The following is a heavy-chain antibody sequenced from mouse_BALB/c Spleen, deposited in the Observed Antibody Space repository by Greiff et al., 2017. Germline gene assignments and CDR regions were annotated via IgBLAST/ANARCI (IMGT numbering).Heavy chain of an antibody. D-gene: IGHD2-10*02. CDR1: GFTFSSYY. J-gene: IGHJ2*01. CDR2: INSNGGST. Sequence: EVQVVESGGGLVKLGGSLKLSCAASGFTFSSYYMSWVRQTPEKRLELVAAINSNGGSTYYPDTVKGRFTISRDNAKNTLYLQMSSLKSEDTALYYCARRREYAFDYWGQGTTLTVSS. CDR3: ARRREYAFDY. V-gene: IGHV5-6-2*01.